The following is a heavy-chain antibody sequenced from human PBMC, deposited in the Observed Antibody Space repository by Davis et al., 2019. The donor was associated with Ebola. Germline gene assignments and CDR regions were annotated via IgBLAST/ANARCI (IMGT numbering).Heavy chain of an antibody. CDR3: ARVPRIPWSYYYGMDV. D-gene: IGHD2-15*01. CDR1: ESSFVPI. J-gene: IGHJ6*02. Sequence: GGPLTPPFSAPESSFVPIWWGGARQPQGRGLEWVSAISGSGVTTYYADSVKGRSTLSRDNSKNTLYLQMNSLRAEDTAVYYWARVPRIPWSYYYGMDVWGQGTTVTVSS. CDR2: ISGSGVTT. V-gene: IGHV3-23*01.